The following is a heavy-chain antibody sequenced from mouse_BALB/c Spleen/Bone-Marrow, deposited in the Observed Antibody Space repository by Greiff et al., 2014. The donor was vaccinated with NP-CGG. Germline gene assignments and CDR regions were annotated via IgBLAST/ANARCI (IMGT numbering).Heavy chain of an antibody. J-gene: IGHJ2*01. CDR2: IDPGNGDT. CDR3: NAEHDNYRYFDY. CDR1: GFNIKDYY. Sequence: VQLQQSGAELVRSGASVKLSCTAPGFNIKDYYMHWVKQRPEQGLEWIGWIDPGNGDTEYAPKFQGKATMTADTSSNTAYLQLSSLTSEDTAVYYCNAEHDNYRYFDYWGQGTTLTVSS. V-gene: IGHV14-4*02.